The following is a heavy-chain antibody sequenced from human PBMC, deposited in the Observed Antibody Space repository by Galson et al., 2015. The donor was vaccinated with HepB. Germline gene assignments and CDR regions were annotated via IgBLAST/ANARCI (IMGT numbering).Heavy chain of an antibody. CDR2: INTNTGNP. J-gene: IGHJ5*02. CDR3: ARAIYGDPMNWFDP. D-gene: IGHD4-17*01. Sequence: SVKVSCKASGYTFTSYAMNWVRQAPGQGLEWMGWINTNTGNPTYAQGFTGRFVFSLDTSVSTAYLQISSLKAEDTAVYYCARAIYGDPMNWFDPWGQGTLVTVSS. CDR1: GYTFTSYA. V-gene: IGHV7-4-1*02.